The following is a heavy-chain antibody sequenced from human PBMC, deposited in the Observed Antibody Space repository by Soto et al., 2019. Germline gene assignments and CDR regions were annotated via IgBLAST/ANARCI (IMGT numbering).Heavy chain of an antibody. CDR3: ARHALERRYYYYYYYMDV. J-gene: IGHJ6*03. CDR2: IIPIFGTA. Sequence: SPVKFSCKASGGTFSSYAISWVRQAPGQGLEWMGGIIPIFGTANYAQKFQGRVTITADESTSTAYLQWSSLKASDTAMYYCARHALERRYYYYYYYMDVWGKGTTVTVSS. D-gene: IGHD1-1*01. CDR1: GGTFSSYA. V-gene: IGHV1-69*13.